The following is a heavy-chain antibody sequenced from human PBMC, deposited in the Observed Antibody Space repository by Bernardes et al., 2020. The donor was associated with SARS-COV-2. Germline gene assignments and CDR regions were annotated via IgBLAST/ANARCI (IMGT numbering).Heavy chain of an antibody. CDR3: ARAPPEAVAGMGLFPH. D-gene: IGHD6-19*01. Sequence: SETLSLTCSNFGCSISRNSDYWGWTGEAKGRGQERIGSIYYTGSTYYNPSLKSRVPLSVDTSKSQFSLNLRSVTAADTAVYYCARAPPEAVAGMGLFPHRGQGNLVHLSS. CDR1: GCSISRNSDY. J-gene: IGHJ4*02. V-gene: IGHV4-39*01. CDR2: IYYTGST.